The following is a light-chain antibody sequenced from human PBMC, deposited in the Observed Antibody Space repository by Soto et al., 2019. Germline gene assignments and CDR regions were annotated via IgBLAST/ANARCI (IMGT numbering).Light chain of an antibody. J-gene: IGKJ1*01. CDR3: QQSYSTPRT. V-gene: IGKV1-39*01. CDR1: QSIRTY. Sequence: DIQMTQSPSSLSASVGDRVTINCRASQSIRTYLNWYQQISGKAPKLLIYSASNLQSGVPSRFSGNGSGTDFTLTISSLQPEDFATYYCQQSYSTPRTFGQGTKVEIK. CDR2: SAS.